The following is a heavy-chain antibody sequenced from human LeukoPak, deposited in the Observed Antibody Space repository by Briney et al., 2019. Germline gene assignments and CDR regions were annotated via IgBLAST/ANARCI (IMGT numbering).Heavy chain of an antibody. Sequence: SETLSLTCTVSGGSISSNSAYWGWIRQHPGKGLEWSGSIYYSKNTYYNPSLKSRVTISADTSKNQFSLTLGSVSATDTAVYYSVSPRGFSYGYCDYWGQGTLVTVSS. V-gene: IGHV4-39*01. CDR2: IYYSKNT. J-gene: IGHJ4*02. CDR3: VSPRGFSYGYCDY. D-gene: IGHD5-18*01. CDR1: GGSISSNSAY.